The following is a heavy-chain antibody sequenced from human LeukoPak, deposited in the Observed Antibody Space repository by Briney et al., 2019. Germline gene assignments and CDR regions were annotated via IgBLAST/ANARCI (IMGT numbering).Heavy chain of an antibody. J-gene: IGHJ5*02. CDR3: ATDLFGVVIGT. CDR2: FDPEDGET. V-gene: IGHV1-24*01. CDR1: GYTLTELS. Sequence: ASVKVSCKVSGYTLTELSMHWVRQALGTRLEWMGGFDPEDGETIYAQTFQGRVTMTEDTSTDTAYMELSSLRSEDTAAYYCATDLFGVVIGTWGQGTLVTVSS. D-gene: IGHD3-3*01.